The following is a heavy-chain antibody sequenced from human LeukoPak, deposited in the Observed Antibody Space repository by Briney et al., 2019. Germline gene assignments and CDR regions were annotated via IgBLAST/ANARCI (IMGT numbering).Heavy chain of an antibody. V-gene: IGHV4-59*01. Sequence: SETLSLTCTVSGGSIGSYYWSWIRQPPGKGLEWIRYIYYSGSTNYNPSLKSRVTISVDTSKNQFSLKVSSVTAADTAAYYCARARGDYDFWSGYYLYYYYGMDVWGQGTTVTVSS. CDR3: ARARGDYDFWSGYYLYYYYGMDV. D-gene: IGHD3-3*01. CDR1: GGSIGSYY. CDR2: IYYSGST. J-gene: IGHJ6*02.